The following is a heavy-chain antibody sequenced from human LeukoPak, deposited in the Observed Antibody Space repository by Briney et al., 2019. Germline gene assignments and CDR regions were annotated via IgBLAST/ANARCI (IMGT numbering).Heavy chain of an antibody. D-gene: IGHD3-22*01. CDR2: ISYDGSNK. CDR1: GFTFSSYA. CDR3: ARAAPYYYDSSGYYPYYYYGMDV. V-gene: IGHV3-30-3*01. Sequence: PGRSLRLSCAASGFTFSSYAMHWVRQAPGKGLEWVAVISYDGSNKYYADSVKGRFTISRDNSKNTLYLQMNSLRAEDTAVYYCARAAPYYYDSSGYYPYYYYGMDVWGQGTTVTVSS. J-gene: IGHJ6*02.